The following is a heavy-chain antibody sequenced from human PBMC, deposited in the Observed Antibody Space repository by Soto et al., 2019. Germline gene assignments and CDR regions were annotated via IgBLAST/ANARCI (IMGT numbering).Heavy chain of an antibody. CDR1: GYTFTSYY. Sequence: ASVKVSCKASGYTFTSYYMHWVRQAPGQGLEWMGIINPSGGSTSYAQKFQGRVTMTRDTSTSTVYMELSSLRSEDTAVYYCARGGNYYDSSGPDAFGIWGQGTMVTVSS. CDR3: ARGGNYYDSSGPDAFGI. V-gene: IGHV1-46*01. D-gene: IGHD3-22*01. CDR2: INPSGGST. J-gene: IGHJ3*02.